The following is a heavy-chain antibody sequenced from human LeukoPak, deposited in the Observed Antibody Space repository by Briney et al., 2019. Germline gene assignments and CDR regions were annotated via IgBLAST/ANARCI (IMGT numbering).Heavy chain of an antibody. J-gene: IGHJ4*02. Sequence: GGSLRLSCAASGFTFSSYSMSWVRQAPGKGLEYVSAINTNGGSTYYANSVKGRFTISRDNSKNTLYLQMGSLRAEDMAVYYCARVSGRVSTNPIDSWGQGTQVTVSS. CDR1: GFTFSSYS. CDR3: ARVSGRVSTNPIDS. CDR2: INTNGGST. V-gene: IGHV3-64*01. D-gene: IGHD3-10*01.